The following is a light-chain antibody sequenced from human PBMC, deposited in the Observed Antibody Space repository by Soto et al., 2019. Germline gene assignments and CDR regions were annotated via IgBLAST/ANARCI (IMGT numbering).Light chain of an antibody. CDR1: QSVSSSY. CDR2: GAS. Sequence: EIVLTQSPGTLSLSPGERATLSCRASQSVSSSYVTWYQQKPGQAPRLLIYGASSRSTGIPDRFSGSGSWTDFTLTISSLEPEDLAVYYCQQYGCSTRTFSQGTKVVIK. J-gene: IGKJ1*01. V-gene: IGKV3-20*01. CDR3: QQYGCSTRT.